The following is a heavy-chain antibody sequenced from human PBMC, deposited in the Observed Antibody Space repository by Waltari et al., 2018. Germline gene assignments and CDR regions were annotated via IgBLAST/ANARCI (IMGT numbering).Heavy chain of an antibody. CDR2: IYSGGSST. V-gene: IGHV3-23*03. CDR1: GFTFSSYA. CDR3: AKDQSRGQLVPFDY. J-gene: IGHJ4*02. D-gene: IGHD6-6*01. Sequence: EVQLLESGGGLVQPGGSLRLSCAASGFTFSSYAMSWVRQAPGKGLEWVSVIYSGGSSTYYADSVKGRFTISRDNSKNTLYLQMNSLRAEDTAVYYCAKDQSRGQLVPFDYWGQGTLVTVSS.